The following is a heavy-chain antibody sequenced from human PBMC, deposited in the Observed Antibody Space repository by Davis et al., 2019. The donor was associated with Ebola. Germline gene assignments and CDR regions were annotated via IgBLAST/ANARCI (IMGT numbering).Heavy chain of an antibody. V-gene: IGHV3-30*19. J-gene: IGHJ6*02. CDR3: ARDSIPIDTAIASFYYYYYGMDV. CDR1: GFTFSSYG. CDR2: ISYDGSNK. Sequence: GGSLRLSCAASGFTFSSYGMHWVRQAPGKGLEWVAVISYDGSNKYYADSVKGRFTISRDNSKNTLYLQMNSLRAEDTAVYYCARDSIPIDTAIASFYYYYYGMDVWGRGTTVTVSS. D-gene: IGHD5-18*01.